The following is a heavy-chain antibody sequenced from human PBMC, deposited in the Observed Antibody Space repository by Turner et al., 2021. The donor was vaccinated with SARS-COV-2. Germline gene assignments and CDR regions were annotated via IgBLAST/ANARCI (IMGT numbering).Heavy chain of an antibody. J-gene: IGHJ4*02. CDR2: ISYDGNNK. D-gene: IGHD2-15*01. Sequence: QVQLVESGGGVVQPGRSLRLSCAASGFTFSTYGMHWVRQAPGKGLEWVAVISYDGNNKYYADSVKGRFTISRDNSKNTLFLQMNSLRAEDTAVYYCAKSGGMYCNGGSCYSSYFDYWGQGTLVTVSS. V-gene: IGHV3-30*18. CDR3: AKSGGMYCNGGSCYSSYFDY. CDR1: GFTFSTYG.